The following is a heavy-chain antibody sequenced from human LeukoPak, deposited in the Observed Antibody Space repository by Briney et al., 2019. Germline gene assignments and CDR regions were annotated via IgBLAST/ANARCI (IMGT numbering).Heavy chain of an antibody. Sequence: PGGSLRLSCAASGFTFSDYAMSWVRQAPGKGLEWVSVIYSGGSTYYADSVKGRFTISRDNSKNTLYLQMNSLRAEDTAVYYCARVIRAFDIWGQGTMVTVSS. CDR3: ARVIRAFDI. CDR2: IYSGGST. J-gene: IGHJ3*02. V-gene: IGHV3-66*02. CDR1: GFTFSDYA.